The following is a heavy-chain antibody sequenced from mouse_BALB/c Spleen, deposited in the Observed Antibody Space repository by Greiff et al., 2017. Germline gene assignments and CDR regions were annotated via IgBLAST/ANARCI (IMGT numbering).Heavy chain of an antibody. CDR3: ARSHYYGSRTYAMDY. V-gene: IGHV5-17*02. D-gene: IGHD1-1*01. CDR1: GFTFSSFG. CDR2: ISSGSSTI. J-gene: IGHJ4*01. Sequence: EVMLVESGGGLVQPGGSRKLSCAASGFTFSSFGMHWVRQAPEKGLEWVAYISSGSSTIYYADTVKGRFTISRDNPKNTLFLQMTSLRSEDTAMYYCARSHYYGSRTYAMDYWGQGTSVTVSS.